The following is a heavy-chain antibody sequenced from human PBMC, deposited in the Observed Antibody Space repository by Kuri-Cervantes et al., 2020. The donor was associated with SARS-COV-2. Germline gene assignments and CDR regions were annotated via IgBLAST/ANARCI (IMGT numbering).Heavy chain of an antibody. CDR1: GGIFSSDA. CDR2: IIPMLGTA. D-gene: IGHD2-2*01. J-gene: IGHJ4*02. Sequence: SVKVSCKTSGGIFSSDAISWVRQAPGQGLEWMGGIIPMLGTANYAQKFQGRVTITTDGSTSTAYMELSSLRSEDTAVYYCANVPSIVVVPAAVLLYYWGQGTLVTVSS. V-gene: IGHV1-69*05. CDR3: ANVPSIVVVPAAVLLYY.